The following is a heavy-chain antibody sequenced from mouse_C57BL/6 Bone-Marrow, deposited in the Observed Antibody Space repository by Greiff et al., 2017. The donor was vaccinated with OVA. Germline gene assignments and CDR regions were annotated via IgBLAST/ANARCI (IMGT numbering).Heavy chain of an antibody. D-gene: IGHD2-3*01. CDR3: ARSNGYYRFAY. V-gene: IGHV1-69*01. CDR1: GYTFTSYW. Sequence: QVQLQQPGAELVMPGASVKLSCKASGYTFTSYWMHWVKQRPGQGLEWIGEIDPSDSYTNYNQKFKGKSTLTVDKSSSTAYMQLSSLTSEDSAVYYCARSNGYYRFAYWGQGTLVTVSA. CDR2: IDPSDSYT. J-gene: IGHJ3*01.